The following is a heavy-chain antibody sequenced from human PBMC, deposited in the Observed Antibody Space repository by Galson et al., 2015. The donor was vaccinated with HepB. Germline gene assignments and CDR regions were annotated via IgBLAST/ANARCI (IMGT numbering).Heavy chain of an antibody. CDR1: GDSVSSNSAA. V-gene: IGHV6-1*01. J-gene: IGHJ6*02. CDR3: ARESDIAAAGEWGPDRCYYYYYGMDV. D-gene: IGHD6-13*01. Sequence: CAISGDSVSSNSAAWNWIRQSPSRGLEWLGRTYYRSKWYNDYAVSVKSRITINPDTSKNQFSLQLNSVTPEDTAVYYCARESDIAAAGEWGPDRCYYYYYGMDVWGQGTTVTVSS. CDR2: TYYRSKWYN.